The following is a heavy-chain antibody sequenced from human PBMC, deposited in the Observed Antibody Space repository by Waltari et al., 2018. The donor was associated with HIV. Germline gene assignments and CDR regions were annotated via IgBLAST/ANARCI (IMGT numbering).Heavy chain of an antibody. Sequence: EVQLVESGGGLIQPGGSLRLSCAASGFTVSSNYMSWVRRDPGKGLVWVAVVDIGGSTDYAASVKCRFTISRDNSKNTLYRQMNSLRAEDTAVYYCARDASSGPRYFDLWGRGTLVTVSS. D-gene: IGHD6-19*01. V-gene: IGHV3-53*01. CDR2: VDIGGST. CDR1: GFTVSSNY. CDR3: ARDASSGPRYFDL. J-gene: IGHJ2*01.